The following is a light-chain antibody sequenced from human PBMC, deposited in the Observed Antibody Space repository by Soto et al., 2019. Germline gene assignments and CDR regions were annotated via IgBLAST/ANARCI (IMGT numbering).Light chain of an antibody. CDR2: EVT. J-gene: IGLJ3*02. Sequence: QSALTQPASVSGSPGQSITISCTGTSSDVGGYNYVSWYQQHPGKAPKLVIYEVTNRPSGVSNRFSGSKSGNTASLTISGHQAEDEADYYCSSYTSSSTRVFGRGTKLSVL. CDR3: SSYTSSSTRV. CDR1: SSDVGGYNY. V-gene: IGLV2-14*01.